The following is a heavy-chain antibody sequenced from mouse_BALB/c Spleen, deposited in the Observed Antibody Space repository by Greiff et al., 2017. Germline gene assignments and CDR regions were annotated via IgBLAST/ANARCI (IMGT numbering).Heavy chain of an antibody. Sequence: EVKLVESGGGLVQPGGSLKLSCAASGFTFSSYGMSWVRQTPDKRLKLVATINSNGGRTYYPDSVKGRFTISRDNAKNTLYLQMSSLKSEDTAMYYYARGGYYRGYYAMDYWGQGTSVTVSS. D-gene: IGHD1-1*01. CDR2: INSNGGRT. V-gene: IGHV5-6-3*01. CDR1: GFTFSSYG. J-gene: IGHJ4*01. CDR3: ARGGYYRGYYAMDY.